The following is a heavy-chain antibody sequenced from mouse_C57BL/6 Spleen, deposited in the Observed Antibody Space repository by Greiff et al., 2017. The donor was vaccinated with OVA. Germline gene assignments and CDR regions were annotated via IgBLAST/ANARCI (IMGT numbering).Heavy chain of an antibody. CDR3: ARSNYLYYAMDY. V-gene: IGHV2-2*01. Sequence: VQLQQSGPGLVQPSQSLFITCTVSGFSLTSYGVHWVRQSPGKGLEWLGVIWSGGSTDYNAAFISRLSISKDNSKSQVFFKMNSLQADDTAIYYCARSNYLYYAMDYWGQGTSVTVSS. CDR2: IWSGGST. D-gene: IGHD2-1*01. CDR1: GFSLTSYG. J-gene: IGHJ4*01.